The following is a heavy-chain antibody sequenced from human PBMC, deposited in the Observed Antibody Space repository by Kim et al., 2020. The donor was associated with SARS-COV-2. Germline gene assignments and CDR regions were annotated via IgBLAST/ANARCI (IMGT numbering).Heavy chain of an antibody. Sequence: GGSLRLSCAASGFTFSSYAMHWVRQAPGKGLEWVAVISYDGSNKYYADSVKGRFTTSRDNSKNTLYLQMNSLRAEDTAVYYCARASLWRGGFDYWGQGTLVTVSS. CDR3: ARASLWRGGFDY. CDR1: GFTFSSYA. CDR2: ISYDGSNK. D-gene: IGHD3-3*01. J-gene: IGHJ4*02. V-gene: IGHV3-30-3*01.